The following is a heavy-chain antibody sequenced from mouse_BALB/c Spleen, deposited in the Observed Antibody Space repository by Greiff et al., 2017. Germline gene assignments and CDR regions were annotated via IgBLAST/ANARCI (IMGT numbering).Heavy chain of an antibody. V-gene: IGHV5-17*02. CDR1: GFTFSSFG. J-gene: IGHJ1*01. D-gene: IGHD2-1*01. Sequence: EVQLVESGGGLVQPGGSRKLSCAASGFTFSSFGMHWVRQAPEKGLEWVAYISSGSSTIYYADNPKNTLFLQMTSLRSEDTAMYYCARPGIYGNYWYFDVWGAGTTVTVSS. CDR3: ARPGIYGNYWYFDV. CDR2: ISSGSSTI.